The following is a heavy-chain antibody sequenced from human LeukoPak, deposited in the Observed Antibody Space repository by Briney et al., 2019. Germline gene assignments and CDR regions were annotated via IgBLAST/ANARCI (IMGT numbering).Heavy chain of an antibody. CDR2: ISSSSSYI. CDR3: ARVWSDRLAVAGTSAFNC. D-gene: IGHD6-19*01. J-gene: IGHJ4*02. V-gene: IGHV3-21*01. Sequence: GGTLRLSCAASGFTFSSYSMNWVRQAPGKGLEWVSSISSSSSYIYYADSEKGRFTISRANTKNSLYLLMTSTRADATAVYYCARVWSDRLAVAGTSAFNCGGEATPVSVSS. CDR1: GFTFSSYS.